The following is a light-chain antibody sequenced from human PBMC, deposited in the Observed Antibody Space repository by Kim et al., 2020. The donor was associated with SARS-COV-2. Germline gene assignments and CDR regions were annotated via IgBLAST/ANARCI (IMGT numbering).Light chain of an antibody. Sequence: GDTSTLPGASNTGAVTSVYFPSWSQQKPGQPPRSLIYDTRNKHSWTPARFSGSLLGGKAALTLSGVQPEDEALYYCLLYYDGAQVFGGGTQLTVL. CDR2: DTR. J-gene: IGLJ2*01. CDR1: TGAVTSVYF. V-gene: IGLV7-43*01. CDR3: LLYYDGAQV.